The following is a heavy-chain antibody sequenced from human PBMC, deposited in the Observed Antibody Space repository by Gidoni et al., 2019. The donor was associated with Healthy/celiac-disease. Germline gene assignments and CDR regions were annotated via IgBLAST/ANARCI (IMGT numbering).Heavy chain of an antibody. CDR2: INHSGST. CDR1: GGSFSGYY. J-gene: IGHJ4*02. D-gene: IGHD3-22*01. V-gene: IGHV4-34*01. CDR3: ARGKETYYYDSSGFDY. Sequence: QVQLQPWGAGLLKPSETLSLICAVYGGSFSGYYWSWIRKPPGQGLEWNGEINHSGSTNDTPSLKSRVTISVDTSKNQFSLKLSSVTAADTAVYYCARGKETYYYDSSGFDYWGQGTLVTVSS.